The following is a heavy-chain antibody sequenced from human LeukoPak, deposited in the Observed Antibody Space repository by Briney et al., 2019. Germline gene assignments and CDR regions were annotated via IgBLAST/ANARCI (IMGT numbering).Heavy chain of an antibody. Sequence: GGSLRLSCAASGFTFDDYAMHWVRQAPGKGLEWVSGISWNSGSIGYADSVKGRFTISRDNAKNSLYLQMNSLRAEDTAVYYCASPLRDYWGQGTLVTVSS. CDR2: ISWNSGSI. CDR3: ASPLRDY. CDR1: GFTFDDYA. J-gene: IGHJ4*02. D-gene: IGHD4-17*01. V-gene: IGHV3-9*01.